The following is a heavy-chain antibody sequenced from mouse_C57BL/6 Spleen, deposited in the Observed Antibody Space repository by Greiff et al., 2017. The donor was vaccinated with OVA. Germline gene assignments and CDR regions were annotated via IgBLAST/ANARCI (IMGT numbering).Heavy chain of an antibody. J-gene: IGHJ2*01. V-gene: IGHV1-82*01. D-gene: IGHD1-1*01. CDR3: ARPGGYCSSFLYY. CDR2: IYPGDGDT. Sequence: VKLQESGPELVKPGASVKISCKASGYAFSSSWMNWVKQRPGKGLEWIGRIYPGDGDTTYNGKFKGKATLTADKSSSTAYLQLSSLTSEDSAVYFCARPGGYCSSFLYYWGQGTTVTVSS. CDR1: GYAFSSSW.